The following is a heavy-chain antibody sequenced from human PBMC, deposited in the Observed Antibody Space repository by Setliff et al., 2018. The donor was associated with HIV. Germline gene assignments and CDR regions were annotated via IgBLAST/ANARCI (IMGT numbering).Heavy chain of an antibody. J-gene: IGHJ4*02. CDR2: IYHSGST. Sequence: PSETLSLTCAVSGGSISSSNWWSWVRQPPGKGLEWIGEIYHSGSTNYNPSLKSRVTISVDRSKNQFFLKLTSVTAADTAVYYCARGSYRGSGYFVRYFDSWAQGMLVTVSS. V-gene: IGHV4-4*02. D-gene: IGHD3-3*01. CDR1: GGSISSSNW. CDR3: ARGSYRGSGYFVRYFDS.